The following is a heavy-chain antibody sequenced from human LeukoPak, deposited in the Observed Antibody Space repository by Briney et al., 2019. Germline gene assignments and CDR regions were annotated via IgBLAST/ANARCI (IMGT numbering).Heavy chain of an antibody. V-gene: IGHV1-2*06. Sequence: ASVKVSCKASGYTFTGYYMHWVRQAPGQGLEWMGRISPNSGGTNYAQKFQGRVTMTRDTSISTAYMELSRLRSDDTAVYYCARWAGSAGYYYYYMDVWGKGTTVTVSS. D-gene: IGHD1-14*01. J-gene: IGHJ6*03. CDR2: ISPNSGGT. CDR1: GYTFTGYY. CDR3: ARWAGSAGYYYYYMDV.